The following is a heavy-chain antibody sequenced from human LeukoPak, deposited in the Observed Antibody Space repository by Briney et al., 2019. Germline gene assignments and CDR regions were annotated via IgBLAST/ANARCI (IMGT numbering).Heavy chain of an antibody. Sequence: GGSLRLSCAASGFTFSNSWMNWVRQTPGKGLEWVGRIKSKTDGETTEYATPVKDRFTISRDESKATVYLQMYSLKTEDTAVYYCSTISPQRGYIYGYYFDSWGQGTLVTVSA. CDR1: GFTFSNSW. D-gene: IGHD5-18*01. J-gene: IGHJ4*02. V-gene: IGHV3-15*01. CDR2: IKSKTDGETT. CDR3: STISPQRGYIYGYYFDS.